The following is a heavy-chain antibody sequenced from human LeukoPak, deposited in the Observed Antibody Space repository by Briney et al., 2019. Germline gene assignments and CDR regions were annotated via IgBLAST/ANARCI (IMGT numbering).Heavy chain of an antibody. V-gene: IGHV3-23*01. CDR3: FPHGSGST. Sequence: PGGSLRLSCTASGFTFKNNGMTWARQPPRKGLEWVSATVASGSTFIADPVRGRFTLFRDSSENTVYLMMNNLRVEDTAVYYCFPHGSGSTWGQGTLVTVSS. D-gene: IGHD3-10*01. J-gene: IGHJ5*02. CDR2: TVASGST. CDR1: GFTFKNNG.